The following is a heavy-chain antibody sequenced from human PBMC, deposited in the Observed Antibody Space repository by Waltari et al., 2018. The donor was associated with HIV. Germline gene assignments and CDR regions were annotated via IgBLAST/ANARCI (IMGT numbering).Heavy chain of an antibody. Sequence: QVQLQQWGAGLLKPSETLSLTCAVSGGSFSAYYWSWIRQTPGKGLEWIGENNQSGNIHQSRSLKSRLTISVDPSKNQFSLKMTAMTAADTAVYYCARGSPTLQFYDDFSGYLDAFDVWGHGTMVTVSS. CDR3: ARGSPTLQFYDDFSGYLDAFDV. CDR1: GGSFSAYY. D-gene: IGHD3-22*01. V-gene: IGHV4-34*01. CDR2: NNQSGNI. J-gene: IGHJ3*01.